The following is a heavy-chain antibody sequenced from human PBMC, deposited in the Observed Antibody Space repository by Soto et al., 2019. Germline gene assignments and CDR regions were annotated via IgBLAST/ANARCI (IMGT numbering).Heavy chain of an antibody. CDR3: ARAACSSTSCYNYYAYGMDV. CDR1: GYTFTTYS. J-gene: IGHJ6*02. V-gene: IGHV1-3*01. CDR2: IHAGNGNT. Sequence: QVQLVQSGPEMKKPGASVKLSCKASGYTFTTYSMHWVRQAPGQRLEWMGWIHAGNGNTEHSQKFQGRVTITRDTSASTGYLELGSLRSEDTAVYYCARAACSSTSCYNYYAYGMDVWGQVTAVTVS. D-gene: IGHD2-2*01.